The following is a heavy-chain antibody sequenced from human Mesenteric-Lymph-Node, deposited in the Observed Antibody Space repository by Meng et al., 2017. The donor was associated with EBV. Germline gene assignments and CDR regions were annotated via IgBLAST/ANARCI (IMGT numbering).Heavy chain of an antibody. CDR1: GGTFSSYA. J-gene: IGHJ4*02. CDR3: ARDRGLERNDGIDY. CDR2: IIPIFGTA. D-gene: IGHD1-1*01. Sequence: QGELVESGAEVKKPGSSVKVSCKASGGTFSSYAISWVRQAPGQGLEWMGGIIPIFGTANYAQKFQGRVTITADKSTSTAYMELSSLRSEDTAVYYCARDRGLERNDGIDYWGQGTLVTVSS. V-gene: IGHV1-69*06.